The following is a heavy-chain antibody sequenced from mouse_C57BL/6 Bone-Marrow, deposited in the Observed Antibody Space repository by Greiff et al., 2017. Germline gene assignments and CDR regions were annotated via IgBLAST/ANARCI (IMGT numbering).Heavy chain of an antibody. J-gene: IGHJ1*03. Sequence: EVQLVESGGDLVKPGGSLKLSCAASGFTFSSYGMSWVRQTPDKMLEWVATISSGGSYTYYPDSVKGRFTISRDHAKNTLYLQMSSLKSEDTAMYYCARHEYYSGSSYWYFDVWGTGTTVTVSS. CDR2: ISSGGSYT. CDR1: GFTFSSYG. D-gene: IGHD1-1*01. V-gene: IGHV5-6*01. CDR3: ARHEYYSGSSYWYFDV.